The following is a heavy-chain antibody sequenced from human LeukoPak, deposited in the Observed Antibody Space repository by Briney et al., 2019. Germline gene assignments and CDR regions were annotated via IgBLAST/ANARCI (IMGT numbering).Heavy chain of an antibody. J-gene: IGHJ6*03. V-gene: IGHV4-34*01. D-gene: IGHD4-23*01. CDR2: INHSGST. Sequence: SETLSLTCAVYGGSFSGYYWNWIRQPPGKGLEWIGEINHSGSTNYNPSLKSRVTISVDTSKNQFSLKLSSVTAADTAVYYCARGGGYYYYMDVWGKGTTVTVSS. CDR1: GGSFSGYY. CDR3: ARGGGYYYYMDV.